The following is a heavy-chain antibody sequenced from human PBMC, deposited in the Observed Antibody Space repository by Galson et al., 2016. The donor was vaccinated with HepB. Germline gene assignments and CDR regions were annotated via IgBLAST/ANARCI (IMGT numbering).Heavy chain of an antibody. V-gene: IGHV3-30-3*01. CDR2: LSKDGNAK. J-gene: IGHJ4*02. Sequence: SLRLSCATSGFTFSGYSMQWVRHVPGRGLEWLSLLSKDGNAKYYADSVQGRFTISRVNSKDTLYLYMSGLRPEDTAVYYCARGDYSSGEPGYWGQGTLVTVSS. CDR3: ARGDYSSGEPGY. CDR1: GFTFSGYS. D-gene: IGHD6-19*01.